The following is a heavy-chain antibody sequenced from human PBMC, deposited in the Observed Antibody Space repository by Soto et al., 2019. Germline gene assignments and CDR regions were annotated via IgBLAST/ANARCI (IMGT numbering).Heavy chain of an antibody. CDR1: GFTLDDYA. D-gene: IGHD5-18*01. J-gene: IGHJ6*02. CDR3: AQATPRRYTVMVNEYYYGMDV. Sequence: PGGSLRLSCAASGFTLDDYAMPWVRQAPGKGLEWVSGISWNSGSIGYADSVKGRFTISRDNAKISLYLQMNSLGAEETALYNCAQATPRRYTVMVNEYYYGMDVWGQGTTVTVSS. CDR2: ISWNSGSI. V-gene: IGHV3-9*01.